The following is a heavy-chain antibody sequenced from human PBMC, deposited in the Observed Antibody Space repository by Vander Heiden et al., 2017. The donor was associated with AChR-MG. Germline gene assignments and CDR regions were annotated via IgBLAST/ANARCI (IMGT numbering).Heavy chain of an antibody. CDR2: IKQDGSEK. CDR3: AREEGRDGYNYGY. CDR1: GFTFSSYW. J-gene: IGHJ4*02. V-gene: IGHV3-7*01. Sequence: EVQLVESGGGLVQPGGSLRLSCAASGFTFSSYWMSWVRQAPGKGLEWAANIKQDGSEKYYVDSVKGRFTISRDNAKNSLYLQMNSLRAEDTAVYYCAREEGRDGYNYGYWGQGTLVTVSS. D-gene: IGHD5-12*01.